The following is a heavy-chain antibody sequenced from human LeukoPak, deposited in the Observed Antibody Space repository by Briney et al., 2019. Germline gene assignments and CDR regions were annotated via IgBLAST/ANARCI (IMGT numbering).Heavy chain of an antibody. CDR2: TYYRGKWYN. D-gene: IGHD6-13*01. Sequence: SPTLSLTFAISGDSVSINSAGWNWIRQSPGRGLEWLGRTYYRGKWYNDDAVSVKSLITINENTSKNQFSLQLNSVTPEDTAVYYCARGGSSSWYDPYNWFDHWGQGTLVTVSS. V-gene: IGHV6-1*01. CDR1: GDSVSINSAG. J-gene: IGHJ5*02. CDR3: ARGGSSSWYDPYNWFDH.